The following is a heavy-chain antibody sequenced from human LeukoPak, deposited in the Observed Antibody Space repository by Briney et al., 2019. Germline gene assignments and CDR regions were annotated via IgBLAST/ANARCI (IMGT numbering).Heavy chain of an antibody. CDR2: IRYDGSNE. CDR1: GFTFSSYG. V-gene: IGHV3-30*02. D-gene: IGHD1-26*01. CDR3: AKDGGSGKYYGDY. Sequence: GGSLRLSCAASGFTFSSYGMHWVRQAPGKGLEWVAFIRYDGSNEYYADSVKGRFTISRDNSKNTLYLQMNSLRAEDTAVYYCAKDGGSGKYYGDYWGQGTLVTVSS. J-gene: IGHJ4*02.